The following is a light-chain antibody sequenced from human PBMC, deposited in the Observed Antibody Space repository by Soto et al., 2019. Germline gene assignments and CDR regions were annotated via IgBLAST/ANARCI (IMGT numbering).Light chain of an antibody. CDR3: QQYDNLPLT. CDR2: YAA. J-gene: IGKJ4*01. CDR1: QDISNY. Sequence: DIQMTQSPSSLSASVGDRVTITCQASQDISNYLNWYQQKPGKAPKLLIYYAANLETGVPSRFSGSGSATDFTFAISSLPPEDIATYYCQQYDNLPLTFGGGTKVEIK. V-gene: IGKV1-33*01.